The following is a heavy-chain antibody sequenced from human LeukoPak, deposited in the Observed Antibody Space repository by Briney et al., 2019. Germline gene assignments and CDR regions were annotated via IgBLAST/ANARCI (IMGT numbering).Heavy chain of an antibody. V-gene: IGHV4-38-2*02. CDR3: ARGEGGYYQAY. J-gene: IGHJ4*02. D-gene: IGHD1-26*01. Sequence: SETLSLTCTVSGYSISSGYYWGWIRQPPGKGLEWIGSIYHSGTTYYNPSLKSRVTISVDTSKNQFSLKLSSVTAADTAVYYCARGEGGYYQAYWGQGALVTVSS. CDR2: IYHSGTT. CDR1: GYSISSGYY.